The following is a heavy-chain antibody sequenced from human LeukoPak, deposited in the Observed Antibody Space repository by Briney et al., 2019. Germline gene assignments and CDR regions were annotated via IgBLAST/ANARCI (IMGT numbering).Heavy chain of an antibody. CDR2: ISDSGSTI. V-gene: IGHV3-48*03. CDR3: ARDRGSNYDLLTGYYGFDY. J-gene: IGHJ4*02. CDR1: GFTFSSYE. Sequence: PGGSLRLSCAASGFTFSSYEMNWVRQAPGKGLEWVSYISDSGSTIYYADSVKGRFTISRDNARNSLYLQMNSLRAEDTAVYYCARDRGSNYDLLTGYYGFDYWGQGTLVTVSS. D-gene: IGHD3-9*01.